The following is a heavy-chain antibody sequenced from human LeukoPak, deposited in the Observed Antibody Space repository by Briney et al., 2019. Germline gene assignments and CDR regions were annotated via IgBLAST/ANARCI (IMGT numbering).Heavy chain of an antibody. CDR3: ARSLQGFTDFDWMNAFDI. D-gene: IGHD3-9*01. CDR1: GFTFSDHY. CDR2: IRTSSAYT. V-gene: IGHV3-11*03. Sequence: PGGSLRLSCSASGFTFSDHYMSWIRQAPGKGLEWVSYIRTSSAYTNYADSVKGRFTTSRDNAKNSLYLQMNSLRAEDTAVYYCARSLQGFTDFDWMNAFDIWGQGTMVTVSS. J-gene: IGHJ3*02.